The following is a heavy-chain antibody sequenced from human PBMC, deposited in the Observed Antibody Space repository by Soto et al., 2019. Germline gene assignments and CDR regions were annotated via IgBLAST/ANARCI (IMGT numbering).Heavy chain of an antibody. CDR1: GVTFGSYA. Sequence: SVKVSCKASGVTFGSYAISWVRQAPVQGLGWMGGLSPIFGTANYAQKLQGRVTFTADESTSTAYMELSSLRSEDTAVYYCARKGYCSGGSCYPEDYYYGMDVWGQGTTVTVSS. D-gene: IGHD2-15*01. V-gene: IGHV1-69*13. CDR3: ARKGYCSGGSCYPEDYYYGMDV. J-gene: IGHJ6*02. CDR2: LSPIFGTA.